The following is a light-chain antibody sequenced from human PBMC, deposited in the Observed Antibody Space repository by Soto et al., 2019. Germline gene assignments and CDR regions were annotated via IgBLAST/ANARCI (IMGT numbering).Light chain of an antibody. CDR1: QSISSW. V-gene: IGKV1-5*03. Sequence: DIQMTQSPSTLSASVGDRVTLTCRASQSISSWLVWYQQKPGKAPKLLIYKASSLESGVPSRFSGSGSGTEFTLTISSLQPDDFATYYCQQYNSYSRAFGQGTKVEIK. CDR2: KAS. J-gene: IGKJ1*01. CDR3: QQYNSYSRA.